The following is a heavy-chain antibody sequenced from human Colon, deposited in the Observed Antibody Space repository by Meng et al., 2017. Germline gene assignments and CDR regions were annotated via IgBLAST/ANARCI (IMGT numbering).Heavy chain of an antibody. CDR1: GGSISGTNW. CDR2: TYHSGTI. D-gene: IGHD3-22*01. CDR3: ARHYYDSSGSFGAFDY. J-gene: IGHJ4*02. V-gene: IGHV4-4*02. Sequence: QGQLQEPGPGLVKPSGTLSLTCAVSGGSISGTNWWSWVRQPPGKGLEWIGETYHSGTIHYNPSLKSRVTISVDKSKNQFSLKLSSVTAADTAVYYCARHYYDSSGSFGAFDYWGQGTLVTVSS.